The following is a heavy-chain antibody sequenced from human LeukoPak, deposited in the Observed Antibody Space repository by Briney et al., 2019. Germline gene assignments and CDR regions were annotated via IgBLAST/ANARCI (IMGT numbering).Heavy chain of an antibody. CDR2: ISNSGSKI. V-gene: IGHV3-11*01. CDR3: ARGINY. D-gene: IGHD3-3*02. J-gene: IGHJ4*02. Sequence: GGALRLSRAASGFTFRDYYLNWLRPAPGKGLEWVSYISNSGSKIFYADSVKGRFTISRDNAKNSLYLQMNSLRDEDTAVYYCARGINYWGQGTLVTVS. CDR1: GFTFRDYY.